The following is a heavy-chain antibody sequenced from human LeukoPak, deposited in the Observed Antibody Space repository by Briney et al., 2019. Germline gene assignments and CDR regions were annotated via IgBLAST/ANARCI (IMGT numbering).Heavy chain of an antibody. D-gene: IGHD3-22*01. CDR3: ARDPNYYYSSGYLDY. CDR2: IWYDGSNK. J-gene: IGHJ4*02. CDR1: GFTFSSYV. V-gene: IGHV3-33*01. Sequence: QPGGSLRLSCAASGFTFSSYVMHWVRQAPGKGLEWVAVIWYDGSNKYYADSVKGRFTISRDNSKNTLYLQMNSLRAEDTAVYYCARDPNYYYSSGYLDYWGQGTLVTVSS.